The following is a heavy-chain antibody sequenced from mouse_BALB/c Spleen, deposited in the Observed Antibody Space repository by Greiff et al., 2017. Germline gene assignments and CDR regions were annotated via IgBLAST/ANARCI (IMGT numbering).Heavy chain of an antibody. CDR3: AREDYDAMDY. V-gene: IGHV7-3*02. CDR2: IRNKANGYTT. CDR1: GFTFTDYY. Sequence: EVQLVESGGGLVQPGGSLRLSCATSGFTFTDYYMSWVRQPPGKALEWLGFIRNKANGYTTEYSASVKGRFTISRDNSQSILYLQMNTLRAEDSATYYCAREDYDAMDYWGQGTSVTVSS. J-gene: IGHJ4*01.